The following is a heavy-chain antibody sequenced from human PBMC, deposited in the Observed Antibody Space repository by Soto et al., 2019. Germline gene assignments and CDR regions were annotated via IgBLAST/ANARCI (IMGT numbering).Heavy chain of an antibody. J-gene: IGHJ4*02. CDR3: VQTTGWPGFDF. V-gene: IGHV3-53*01. CDR1: GFAVSSKY. D-gene: IGHD6-19*01. Sequence: GGSLRLSCAASGFAVSSKYMTWVRQAPGKGLEWVSVIYGGGTTYYADSVKGRFTISRDTSKDTLYLQMNSLRAEDTAVYYCVQTTGWPGFDFWGQGTLVTVSS. CDR2: IYGGGTT.